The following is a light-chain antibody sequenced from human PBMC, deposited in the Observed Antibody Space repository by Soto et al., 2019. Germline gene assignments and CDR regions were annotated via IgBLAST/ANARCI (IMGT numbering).Light chain of an antibody. CDR2: VDSDGSH. CDR3: QTWGTGTWV. CDR1: SGHSSYA. V-gene: IGLV4-69*01. Sequence: QAVVTQSPSASASLGASVRLTCTLSSGHSSYAIAWHQQQPEKGPRYLMKVDSDGSHIKGDGIPDRFSGSSSGAERYLTISSIQYEDEADYYCQTWGTGTWVFGGGTKLTVL. J-gene: IGLJ3*02.